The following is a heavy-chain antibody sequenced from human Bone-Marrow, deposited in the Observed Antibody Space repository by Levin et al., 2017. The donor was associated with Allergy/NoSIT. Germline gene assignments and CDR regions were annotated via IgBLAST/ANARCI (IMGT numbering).Heavy chain of an antibody. V-gene: IGHV4-31*03. CDR2: VYYSGTT. J-gene: IGHJ4*02. CDR1: GVSIDRGEHY. Sequence: PSETLSLTCTVSGVSIDRGEHYWSWLRQRPGKGLEWLGFVYYSGTTNNNPSLNSRLSISVDISKNQFFLRLSSVTAADTAVYYCARDSETSTWSWFDYWGQGAHVTVSS. CDR3: ARDSETSTWSWFDY. D-gene: IGHD6-13*01.